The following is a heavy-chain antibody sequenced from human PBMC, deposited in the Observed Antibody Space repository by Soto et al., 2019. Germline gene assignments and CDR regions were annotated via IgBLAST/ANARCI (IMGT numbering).Heavy chain of an antibody. J-gene: IGHJ5*02. CDR2: IYYSGST. CDR3: ARGLAMVRGVVWFDP. CDR1: GGSVSSGSYY. V-gene: IGHV4-61*01. D-gene: IGHD3-10*01. Sequence: PSETLSLTCTVSGGSVSSGSYYWSWIRQPPGKGLEWIGYIYYSGSTNYNPSLKSRVTISVDTSKNQFSLKLSSVTAADTAVYYCARGLAMVRGVVWFDPWGQGTLVTVSS.